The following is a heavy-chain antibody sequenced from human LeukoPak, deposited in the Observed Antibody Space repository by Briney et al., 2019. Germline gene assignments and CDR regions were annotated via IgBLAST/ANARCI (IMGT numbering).Heavy chain of an antibody. J-gene: IGHJ4*02. CDR1: GYTFTGYY. Sequence: ASVKVSCKASGYTFTGYYMHWVRQAPGQGLEWMGWINPNSGGTNYEQNFQGRVTMTRDTSISTAYMELSRLRSDDTAVYYCARAYDILTGYYTTFNYWGQGTLVTVSS. D-gene: IGHD3-9*01. CDR2: INPNSGGT. V-gene: IGHV1-2*02. CDR3: ARAYDILTGYYTTFNY.